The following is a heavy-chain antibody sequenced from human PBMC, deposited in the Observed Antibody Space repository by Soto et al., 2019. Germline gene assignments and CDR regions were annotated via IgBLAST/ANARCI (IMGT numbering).Heavy chain of an antibody. CDR2: INPNSGGT. CDR3: ARHARPDLVVGYFDY. D-gene: IGHD6-6*01. CDR1: GYTFTGYY. J-gene: IGHJ4*02. Sequence: QVQLVQSGAEVKKPGASVKVSCKASGYTFTGYYMHWVRQAPGQGLEWTGWINPNSGGTNYAQKFQGWVTMTRDTSISTAYMELSRLRSDDTAVYYCARHARPDLVVGYFDYWGQGTLVTVSS. V-gene: IGHV1-2*04.